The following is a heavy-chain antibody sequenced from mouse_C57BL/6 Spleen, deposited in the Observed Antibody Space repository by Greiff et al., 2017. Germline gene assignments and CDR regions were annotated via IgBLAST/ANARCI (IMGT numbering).Heavy chain of an antibody. CDR2: INPYNGGT. CDR3: ARGTTVVAKDYFDY. V-gene: IGHV1-19*01. CDR1: GYTFTDYY. J-gene: IGHJ2*01. Sequence: EVQVVESGPVLVEPGASVKMSCKASGYTFTDYYMNWVKQSHGKSLEWIGVINPYNGGTSYNQKFKGKATLTVDKSSSTAYMELNSLTSEDSAVYYCARGTTVVAKDYFDYWGQGTTLTVSS. D-gene: IGHD1-1*01.